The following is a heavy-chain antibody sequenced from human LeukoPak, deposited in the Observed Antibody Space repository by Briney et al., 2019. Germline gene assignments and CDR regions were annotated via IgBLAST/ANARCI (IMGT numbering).Heavy chain of an antibody. CDR2: IYYSGST. D-gene: IGHD3-22*01. V-gene: IGHV4-61*08. J-gene: IGHJ6*02. CDR1: GGSVSSGGYY. CDR3: ARTYYYDSSGYYYEYYYYYGMDV. Sequence: PSETLSLTCTVSGGSVSSGGYYWSWIRQPPGTGLEWIGYIYYSGSTNYNPSLKSRVTISVDASKNQFSLKLSSVAAADTAVYYCARTYYYDSSGYYYEYYYYYGMDVWGQGTTVTVSS.